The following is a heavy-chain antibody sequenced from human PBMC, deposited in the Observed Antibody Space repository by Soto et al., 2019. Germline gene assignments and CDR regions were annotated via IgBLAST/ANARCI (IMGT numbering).Heavy chain of an antibody. J-gene: IGHJ4*02. D-gene: IGHD6-19*01. CDR1: GFTFSDYA. V-gene: IGHV3-30*18. Sequence: VQLVESGGGVVQPGRSLRLSCAASGFTFSDYAMHWVRQAPGKGLEWVAVVSHDGTNTHYADSVKGRFTISRDSSKNTVSLEMTSLSAEDTAVYYCAKGGRKWLLTSDFNYWGQGALVTVSS. CDR2: VSHDGTNT. CDR3: AKGGRKWLLTSDFNY.